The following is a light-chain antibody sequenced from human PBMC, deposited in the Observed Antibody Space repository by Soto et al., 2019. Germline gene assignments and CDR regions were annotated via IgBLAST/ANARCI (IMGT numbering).Light chain of an antibody. CDR1: QSVRNNY. CDR3: QQYGSSPWT. V-gene: IGKV3-20*01. Sequence: EIVLTQSPGTLSLSPGERATLSCRASQSVRNNYLAWYQQKPGQAPRLLIYAASGRATGSPDRFSGSGSGTDFTLTISRLEPEDFAMYHCQQYGSSPWTFGHGTKVEIK. J-gene: IGKJ1*01. CDR2: AAS.